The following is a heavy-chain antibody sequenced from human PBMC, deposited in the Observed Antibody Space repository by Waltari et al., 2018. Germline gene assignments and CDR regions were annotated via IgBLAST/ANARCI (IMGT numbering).Heavy chain of an antibody. J-gene: IGHJ4*02. V-gene: IGHV3-21*06. CDR1: GFMFSSYS. Sequence: EVQLVESGGGLVQPGGSLSLSCVASGFMFSSYSMTWVRLAPGKGLEWVSSISGDNSYTYYSGSVKGRFTISRDNAKNSLFLQMNGLRDEDTAIYYCAKEGLGGDRQFDYWGQGTLVSVSS. CDR3: AKEGLGGDRQFDY. D-gene: IGHD2-21*02. CDR2: ISGDNSYT.